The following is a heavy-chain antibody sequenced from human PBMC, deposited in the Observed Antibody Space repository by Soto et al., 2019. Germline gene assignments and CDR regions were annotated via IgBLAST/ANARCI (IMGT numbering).Heavy chain of an antibody. J-gene: IGHJ3*02. V-gene: IGHV3-33*01. Sequence: QVQLVESGGGVVQPGRSLRLSCAASGFTFSSYGMHWVRQAPGKGLEWVAVIWDDGSNKYYADSVKGRFTISRDNSKNTLYLQMNSLRAEDTAVYYCAREGVRGVIIPGAFDIWGQGTMVTVSS. CDR3: AREGVRGVIIPGAFDI. D-gene: IGHD3-10*01. CDR2: IWDDGSNK. CDR1: GFTFSSYG.